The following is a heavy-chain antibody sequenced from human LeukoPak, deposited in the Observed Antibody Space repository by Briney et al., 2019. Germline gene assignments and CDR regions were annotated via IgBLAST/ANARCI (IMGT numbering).Heavy chain of an antibody. D-gene: IGHD6-19*01. V-gene: IGHV4-59*12. CDR3: ARRVQWLIPFYNWFDP. CDR1: GGSISSYY. Sequence: SETLSLTCTVSGGSISSYYWSWIRQPPGKGLEWIGYIYYSGSTNYNPSLKSRVTISVDTSKNQFSLKLSSVTAADTAVYYCARRVQWLIPFYNWFDPWGQGTLVTVSS. J-gene: IGHJ5*02. CDR2: IYYSGST.